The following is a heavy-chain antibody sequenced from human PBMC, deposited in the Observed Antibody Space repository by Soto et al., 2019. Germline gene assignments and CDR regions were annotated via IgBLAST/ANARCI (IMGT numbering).Heavy chain of an antibody. Sequence: SVKVSCKASGGAFSSYAISWVRQAPGQGLEWMGGIIPIFGTANYAQKFQGRVTITADESTSTAYMELSSLRSEDTAVYYCARGLRFLGTTPGGMDVWGQGTTVTVSS. CDR2: IIPIFGTA. J-gene: IGHJ6*02. CDR3: ARGLRFLGTTPGGMDV. D-gene: IGHD3-3*01. CDR1: GGAFSSYA. V-gene: IGHV1-69*13.